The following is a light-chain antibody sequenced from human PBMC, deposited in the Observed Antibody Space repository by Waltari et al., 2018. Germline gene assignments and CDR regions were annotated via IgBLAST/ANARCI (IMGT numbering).Light chain of an antibody. J-gene: IGKJ1*01. V-gene: IGKV3-20*01. CDR2: GAY. CDR1: QSVSTY. CDR3: QHHVRLPTT. Sequence: IVLTQSPGTLALYPGESAIPSCRASQSVSTYLAWYQQKPGQAPRLLIYGAYSRAAGIPDRFSGSGYGTDFSLTISRLEPEDFAVYYCQHHVRLPTTFGQGTRVEIK.